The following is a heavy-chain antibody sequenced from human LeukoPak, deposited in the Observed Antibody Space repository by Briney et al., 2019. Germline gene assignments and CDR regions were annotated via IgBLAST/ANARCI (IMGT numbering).Heavy chain of an antibody. CDR3: AREDYGY. Sequence: GGSLRLSCVASGFIVSSNYMSWVRQAPGKGLEWVSVINSGGNTCYADSVKGRFTISRDNPKNTVYLQMNSLGPEDTAVYFCAREDYGYWGQGTLVTVSS. V-gene: IGHV3-53*01. D-gene: IGHD3-16*01. CDR2: INSGGNT. CDR1: GFIVSSNY. J-gene: IGHJ4*02.